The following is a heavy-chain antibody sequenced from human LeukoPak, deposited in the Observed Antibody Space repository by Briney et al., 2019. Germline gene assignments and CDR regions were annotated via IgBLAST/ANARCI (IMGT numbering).Heavy chain of an antibody. D-gene: IGHD5-18*01. CDR2: ISYDGSNK. Sequence: GGSLRLSCAASGFTFSSYAMHWVRQAPGKGLEWVAVISYDGSNKYYADSVKGRFTISRDNSKNTPYLQMNSLRAEDTAVYYCARDPNTAWLPYFDYWGQGTLVTVSS. CDR1: GFTFSSYA. CDR3: ARDPNTAWLPYFDY. V-gene: IGHV3-30-3*01. J-gene: IGHJ4*02.